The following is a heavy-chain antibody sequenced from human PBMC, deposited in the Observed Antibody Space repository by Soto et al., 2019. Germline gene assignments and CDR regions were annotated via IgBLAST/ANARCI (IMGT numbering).Heavy chain of an antibody. CDR2: VSGAGDKT. CDR1: GFTFHNYA. CDR3: TIETRIAAGGSFDY. Sequence: VQLLESGGGLVQPGGSLRLSCAASGFTFHNYAMSWVRQAPGKGLEWVSVVSGAGDKTDYADSVMGRFSISRDNSKNTLFLQMNGLRSEDTALYHCTIETRIAAGGSFDYWGLGILVTLSS. D-gene: IGHD6-13*01. V-gene: IGHV3-23*01. J-gene: IGHJ4*02.